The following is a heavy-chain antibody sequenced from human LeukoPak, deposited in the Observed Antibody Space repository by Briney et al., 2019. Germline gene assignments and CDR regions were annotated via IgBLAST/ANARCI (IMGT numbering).Heavy chain of an antibody. Sequence: GGSLRLSCAASGFTFSSYAMSWVRQAPGKGLEWVSAISGSGGSTYYADSVKGRFTISRDNAKNSLYLQMNSLRAEDTAVYYCARDTPRVGVQGAFDIWGQGTMVTVSS. CDR1: GFTFSSYA. CDR3: ARDTPRVGVQGAFDI. D-gene: IGHD1-26*01. V-gene: IGHV3-23*01. J-gene: IGHJ3*02. CDR2: ISGSGGST.